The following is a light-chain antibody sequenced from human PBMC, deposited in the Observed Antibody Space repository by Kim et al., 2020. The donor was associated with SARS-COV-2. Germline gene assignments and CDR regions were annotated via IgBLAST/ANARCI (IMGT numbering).Light chain of an antibody. CDR1: QSVSSSY. Sequence: LSPGERSTLACRASQSVSSSYLAWYQQKLGQAPRLLIYGASSRATGIPDRFSGIGSGTDFTLTISRLEPEDFAVYYCQQYAGSLTFGGGTKVDIK. CDR3: QQYAGSLT. J-gene: IGKJ4*01. V-gene: IGKV3-20*01. CDR2: GAS.